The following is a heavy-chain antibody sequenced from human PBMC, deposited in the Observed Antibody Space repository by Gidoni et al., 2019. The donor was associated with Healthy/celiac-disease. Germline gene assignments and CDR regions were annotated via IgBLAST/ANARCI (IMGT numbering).Heavy chain of an antibody. V-gene: IGHV3-30*18. CDR3: AKGAAYYYDSSCYEGIGY. D-gene: IGHD3-22*01. Sequence: GFTFSSYGMHWVRQAPGKGLEWVAVISYDGSNKYYADSVKGRFTISRDNSKNTLYLQMNSLRAEDTAVYYCAKGAAYYYDSSCYEGIGYWGQGTLVTVSS. CDR1: GFTFSSYG. J-gene: IGHJ4*02. CDR2: ISYDGSNK.